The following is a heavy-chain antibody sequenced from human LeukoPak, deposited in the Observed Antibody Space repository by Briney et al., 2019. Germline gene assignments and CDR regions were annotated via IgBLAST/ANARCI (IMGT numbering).Heavy chain of an antibody. Sequence: SGGSLRLSCAASGFTFSNYAMSWVRQAPGKGLEWVSAITGGGSGIYYADSMKSRFTISRDNSKNTLYLQINSLRAEDTAVYYCAKWGDYDVLTGYYVSDYWGRGTLVTVSS. V-gene: IGHV3-23*01. CDR1: GFTFSNYA. J-gene: IGHJ4*02. D-gene: IGHD3-9*01. CDR3: AKWGDYDVLTGYYVSDY. CDR2: ITGGGSGI.